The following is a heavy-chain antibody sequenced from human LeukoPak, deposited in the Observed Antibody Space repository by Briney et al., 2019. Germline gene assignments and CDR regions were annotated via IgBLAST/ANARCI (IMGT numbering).Heavy chain of an antibody. Sequence: GGSLRLSCAASGFTFNAFGMNWVRQAPGKGLVWVSRINSDGSSTSYADSVKGRFTISRDNAKNTLYLQMNSLRAEDTAVYYCAREGAYCGGDCPRGDAFDIWGQGTMVTVSS. J-gene: IGHJ3*02. V-gene: IGHV3-74*01. CDR3: AREGAYCGGDCPRGDAFDI. CDR2: INSDGSST. D-gene: IGHD2-21*02. CDR1: GFTFNAFG.